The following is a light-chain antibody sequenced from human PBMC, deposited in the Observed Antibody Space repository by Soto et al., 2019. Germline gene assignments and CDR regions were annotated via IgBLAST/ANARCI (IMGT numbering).Light chain of an antibody. CDR3: QVWHRSGDHLWV. Sequence: SYELTQPPSVSVAPGQTASIACGGEKIRSKTVHWYQQKPGQAPVLVVYNDSDRPSGIPERFSGSNSGNTATLTISRVEAGDEADYYCQVWHRSGDHLWVFGGGTKVTVL. CDR1: KIRSKT. J-gene: IGLJ3*02. CDR2: NDS. V-gene: IGLV3-21*02.